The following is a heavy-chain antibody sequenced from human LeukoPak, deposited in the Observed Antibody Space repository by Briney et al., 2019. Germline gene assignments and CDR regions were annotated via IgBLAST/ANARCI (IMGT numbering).Heavy chain of an antibody. CDR1: GGSFSSYY. CDR3: ARGNLYYYDSSGYYFKFDY. CDR2: INHSGST. V-gene: IGHV4-34*01. Sequence: SETLSLTCAVYGGSFSSYYWSWIRQPPGKGLEWIGEINHSGSTNYNPSLRSRVTISVDTSKNQFSLKLSSVTAADTAVYYCARGNLYYYDSSGYYFKFDYWGQGTLVTVSS. J-gene: IGHJ4*02. D-gene: IGHD3-22*01.